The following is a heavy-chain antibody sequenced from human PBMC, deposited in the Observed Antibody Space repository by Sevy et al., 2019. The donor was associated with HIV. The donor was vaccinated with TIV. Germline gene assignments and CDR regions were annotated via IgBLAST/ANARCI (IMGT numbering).Heavy chain of an antibody. V-gene: IGHV3-7*04. CDR1: GFTFGSYW. CDR3: ARGSNGAFDI. Sequence: GSLRLSCAASGFTFGSYWMNWVRQAPGKGLEWVAQIKEDGSEKNYVDSVRGRFTISRDNAKNSLYLQMNSLRPEDTAVYYCARGSNGAFDIWGQGTMVTVSS. CDR2: IKEDGSEK. J-gene: IGHJ3*02. D-gene: IGHD2-8*01.